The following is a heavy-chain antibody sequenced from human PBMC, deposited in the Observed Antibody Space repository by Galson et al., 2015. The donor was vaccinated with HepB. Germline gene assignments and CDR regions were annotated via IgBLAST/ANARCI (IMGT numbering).Heavy chain of an antibody. V-gene: IGHV1-3*01. CDR2: INAGNGNT. CDR1: GYTFTSYA. CDR3: ARGVRIVGARQTTGTLDY. D-gene: IGHD1-26*01. Sequence: SVKVSCKASGYTFTSYAMHWVRQAPGQRLEWMGWINAGNGNTKYSQKFQGRVTITRDTSASTAYMELSSLRSEDTAVYYCARGVRIVGARQTTGTLDYWGQGTLVTVSS. J-gene: IGHJ4*02.